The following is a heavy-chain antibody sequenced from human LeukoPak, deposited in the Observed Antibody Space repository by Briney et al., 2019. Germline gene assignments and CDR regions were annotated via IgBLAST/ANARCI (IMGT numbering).Heavy chain of an antibody. CDR3: AREGRDGYYFDF. D-gene: IGHD5-24*01. J-gene: IGHJ4*02. Sequence: RGSLRLSCAASGFTFSSYAIHWVRQAPGKGLEWVAVISYDGRNKYYADSVKGRFTISRDISKNTLYLQMNSLRAEDTAVFYCAREGRDGYYFDFWGQGTLVTVSS. CDR1: GFTFSSYA. CDR2: ISYDGRNK. V-gene: IGHV3-30*04.